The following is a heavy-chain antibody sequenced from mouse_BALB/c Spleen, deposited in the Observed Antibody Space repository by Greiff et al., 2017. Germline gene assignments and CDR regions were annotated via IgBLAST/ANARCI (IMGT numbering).Heavy chain of an antibody. D-gene: IGHD1-2*01. CDR2: ISSGSSTI. V-gene: IGHV5-17*02. CDR3: ARSEVITTSCAY. CDR1: GFTFSSFG. J-gene: IGHJ3*01. Sequence: EVQGVESGGGLVQPGGSRKLSCAASGFTFSSFGMHWVRQAPEKGLEWVAYISSGSSTIYYADTVTGRFTISSDNPKNTLFLQMTSLRSEDTAMYYCARSEVITTSCAYWGQGTLVTVSA.